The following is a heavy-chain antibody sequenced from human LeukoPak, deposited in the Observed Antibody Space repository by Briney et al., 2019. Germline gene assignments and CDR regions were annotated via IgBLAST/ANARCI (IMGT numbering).Heavy chain of an antibody. Sequence: ASVKVSCKASGYTFTSYGISWVRQAPGQGLEWMGWINPNSGGTNYAQKFQGRVTMTRNTSISTAYMELSRLRSDDTAVYYCARDGINWGHDAFDIWGQGTMVTVSS. CDR2: INPNSGGT. J-gene: IGHJ3*02. V-gene: IGHV1-2*02. D-gene: IGHD7-27*01. CDR1: GYTFTSYG. CDR3: ARDGINWGHDAFDI.